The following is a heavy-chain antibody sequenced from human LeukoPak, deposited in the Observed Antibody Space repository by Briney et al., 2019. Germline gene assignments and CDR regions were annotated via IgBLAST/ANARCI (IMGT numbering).Heavy chain of an antibody. Sequence: PGRSLRLSCAASGFTFDDYAMHWVRQAPGKGLEWVSGIRWNSGSIGYADSVKGRFTISRDNAKNPLYLQMNSLRAEDTALYYCAKDASSIAAAGTELDYWGQGTLVTVSS. J-gene: IGHJ4*02. CDR2: IRWNSGSI. V-gene: IGHV3-9*01. CDR1: GFTFDDYA. CDR3: AKDASSIAAAGTELDY. D-gene: IGHD6-13*01.